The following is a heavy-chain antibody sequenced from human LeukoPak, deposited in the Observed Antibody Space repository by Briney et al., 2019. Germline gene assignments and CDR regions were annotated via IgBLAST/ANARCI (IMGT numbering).Heavy chain of an antibody. CDR3: ARVSCTSTSCLGWIDP. V-gene: IGHV4-59*01. Sequence: KTSGTLSLTCTVSGGSISSYYWSWIRQPPGKGLDWIGYIYYSGTTYYNPSLKSRVTISLDTSKKQLSLKLSSVTAADTAVYYCARVSCTSTSCLGWIDPWGQGTLVTVSS. D-gene: IGHD2-2*01. CDR1: GGSISSYY. CDR2: IYYSGTT. J-gene: IGHJ5*02.